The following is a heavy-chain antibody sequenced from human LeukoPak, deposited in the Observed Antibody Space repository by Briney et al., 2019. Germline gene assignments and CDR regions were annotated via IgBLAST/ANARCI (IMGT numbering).Heavy chain of an antibody. Sequence: ASVKVSCKASGYTFTGYYMHWVRQAPGQGLEWMGWINPNSGGTNYVQKFQGRVTMTRDTSISTAYMELSRLRSDDTAVYYCARSRIVGAQDYGMDVWGQGTTVTVSS. CDR1: GYTFTGYY. J-gene: IGHJ6*02. V-gene: IGHV1-2*02. CDR3: ARSRIVGAQDYGMDV. CDR2: INPNSGGT. D-gene: IGHD1-26*01.